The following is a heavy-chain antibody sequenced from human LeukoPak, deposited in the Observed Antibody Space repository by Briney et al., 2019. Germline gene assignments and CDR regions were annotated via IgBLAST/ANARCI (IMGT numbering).Heavy chain of an antibody. CDR3: AKVAGNYYYYYMDV. J-gene: IGHJ6*03. CDR1: GFTFSSYA. CDR2: ISGSGGST. D-gene: IGHD6-25*01. Sequence: PGGSLRLSCAASGFTFSSYAMSWVRQAPGKGLEWVSAISGSGGSTYYADSVRGRFTISRDNSKNTLYLQMNSLRAEDTAVYYCAKVAGNYYYYYMDVWGKGTTVTVSS. V-gene: IGHV3-23*01.